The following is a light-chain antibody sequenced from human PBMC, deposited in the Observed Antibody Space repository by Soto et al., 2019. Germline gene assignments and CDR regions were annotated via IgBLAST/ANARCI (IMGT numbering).Light chain of an antibody. Sequence: EIVMTQSPATLSVSPGEGATLFCRASQNLGSNLAWYQQKPGQAPRLLISGASTRATGIPARFSGSGSGTEFTLTISSGQSEDLAGYYCQQYNNWPPLTSGGGTKVEI. CDR3: QQYNNWPPLT. CDR2: GAS. CDR1: QNLGSN. V-gene: IGKV3-15*01. J-gene: IGKJ4*01.